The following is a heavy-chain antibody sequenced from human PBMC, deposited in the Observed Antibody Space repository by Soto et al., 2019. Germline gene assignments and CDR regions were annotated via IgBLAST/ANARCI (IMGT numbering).Heavy chain of an antibody. CDR3: VQTTGWPGFDF. CDR2: IYGGGTT. Sequence: EVQLVESGGGLIQPGGSLRLSCAASGFAVSSKYMTWVRQAPGKGLEWVSVIYGGGTTYYADSVKGRFTISRDTSKNTLYLQMNSLRAADTAVYDCVQTTGWPGFDFWGQGPLVTVSS. D-gene: IGHD6-19*01. V-gene: IGHV3-53*01. CDR1: GFAVSSKY. J-gene: IGHJ4*02.